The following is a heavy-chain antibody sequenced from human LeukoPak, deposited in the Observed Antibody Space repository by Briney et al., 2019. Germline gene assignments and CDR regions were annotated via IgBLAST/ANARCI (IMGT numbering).Heavy chain of an antibody. CDR2: INPNSGGT. J-gene: IGHJ4*02. CDR3: ARDVEDYYDSSGYCMDY. V-gene: IGHV1-2*02. Sequence: GASVTVSCKASGYTFTGYYMHWVRQAPGQGLEWMGWINPNSGGTNYAQKFQGRVTMTRDTSISTAYMELSRLRSDDTAVYYCARDVEDYYDSSGYCMDYWGQGTLVTVSS. CDR1: GYTFTGYY. D-gene: IGHD3-22*01.